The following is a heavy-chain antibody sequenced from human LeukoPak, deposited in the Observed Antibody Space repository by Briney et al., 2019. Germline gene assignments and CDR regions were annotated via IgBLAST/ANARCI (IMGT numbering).Heavy chain of an antibody. CDR2: ISGSGGST. D-gene: IGHD3-10*01. CDR3: AKGGVRGVIIDY. J-gene: IGHJ4*02. CDR1: GFTFSSYA. V-gene: IGHV3-23*01. Sequence: PGGSLRLSCAASGFTFSSYAMSWVRQAPGKGLGWVSAISGSGGSTYYADSVKGRFTISRDNSKNTLYLQMNSLRAEDTAVYYCAKGGVRGVIIDYWGQGTLVTVSS.